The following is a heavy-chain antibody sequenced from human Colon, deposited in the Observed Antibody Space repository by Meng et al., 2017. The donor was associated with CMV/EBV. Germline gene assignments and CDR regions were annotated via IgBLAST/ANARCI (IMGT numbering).Heavy chain of an antibody. CDR3: ARVICGGDCYLDY. J-gene: IGHJ4*02. Sequence: QVQLGHAGAEWQKPGSSVKVSCKASKGTFTSYPISWVRQGPGQGFEWVGGIITISGTTDYAQKFQGRVTITADESTSTAYMKLSNLRSEDTAIYYCARVICGGDCYLDYWGRGTLVTVSS. CDR2: IITISGTT. V-gene: IGHV1-69*12. D-gene: IGHD2-21*02. CDR1: KGTFTSYP.